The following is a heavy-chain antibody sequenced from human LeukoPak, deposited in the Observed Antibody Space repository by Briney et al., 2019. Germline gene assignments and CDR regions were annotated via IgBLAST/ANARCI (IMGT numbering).Heavy chain of an antibody. Sequence: GGSLRLSCAAYGFTFSGYWMSWVRQAPGKGPEWVASIKQDGSEKYYVDSVKGRFTISRDNAKSSLYLQMNSLRAEDTAVYYCARAWRWGQGTLVTVSS. CDR1: GFTFSGYW. D-gene: IGHD5-12*01. CDR3: ARAWR. J-gene: IGHJ4*02. CDR2: IKQDGSEK. V-gene: IGHV3-7*01.